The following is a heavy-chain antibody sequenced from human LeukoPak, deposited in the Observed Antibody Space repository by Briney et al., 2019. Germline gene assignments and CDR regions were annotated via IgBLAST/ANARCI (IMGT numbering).Heavy chain of an antibody. D-gene: IGHD2-2*01. V-gene: IGHV3-23*01. CDR3: ARAWDFVVGAFDL. CDR2: VYSGGDK. Sequence: GGSLRLSCAASGFTFSSYAMSWVRQAPGKGLEWVSIVYSGGDKYYADSVKGRFTISRDDSKNTLYLQMSSLRGEDTAIYYCARAWDFVVGAFDLWGQGTMVTVSS. CDR1: GFTFSSYA. J-gene: IGHJ3*01.